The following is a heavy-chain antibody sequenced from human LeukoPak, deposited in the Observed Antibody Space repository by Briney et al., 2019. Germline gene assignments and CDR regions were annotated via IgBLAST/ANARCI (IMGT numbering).Heavy chain of an antibody. J-gene: IGHJ4*02. CDR2: ISWNSGRI. CDR1: GFSFDDYA. D-gene: IGHD5-18*01. V-gene: IGHV3-9*01. Sequence: GRSLRLSCAASGFSFDDYAMQWVRQAPGKGLEWVSSISWNSGRIAYADSVEGRFTISRDSAKNSLFLQMDSLRPGDTAFYFCAKGRAYSYVASFDFWGQGIPVTVSS. CDR3: AKGRAYSYVASFDF.